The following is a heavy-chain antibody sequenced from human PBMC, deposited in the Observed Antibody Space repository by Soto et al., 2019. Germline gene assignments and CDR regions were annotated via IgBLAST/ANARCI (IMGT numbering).Heavy chain of an antibody. CDR2: IDPSDSDT. Sequence: PGESLKISCRGSGYNFANNWIAWVRQMPGKGLEWMGIIDPSDSDTKYNPSFQGQVTISADKSISTAYVQWSSLTASDTAMYYCMRRRSLYSGSVTSDYFECWGQGTQVTIAS. J-gene: IGHJ4*02. V-gene: IGHV5-51*01. CDR3: MRRRSLYSGSVTSDYFEC. D-gene: IGHD6-6*01. CDR1: GYNFANNW.